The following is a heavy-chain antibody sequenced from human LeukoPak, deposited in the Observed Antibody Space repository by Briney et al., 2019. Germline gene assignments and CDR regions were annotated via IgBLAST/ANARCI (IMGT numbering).Heavy chain of an antibody. CDR3: ARFYDSSGYDAFDI. D-gene: IGHD3-22*01. Sequence: GSLRLSCAASGFTFSSYEMNWVRQAPGKGLEWVSYISSSGSTIYYADSVKGRFTISRDNAKNSLYLQMNSLRAEDTAVYYCARFYDSSGYDAFDIWGQGTMVTVSS. J-gene: IGHJ3*02. V-gene: IGHV3-48*03. CDR1: GFTFSSYE. CDR2: ISSSGSTI.